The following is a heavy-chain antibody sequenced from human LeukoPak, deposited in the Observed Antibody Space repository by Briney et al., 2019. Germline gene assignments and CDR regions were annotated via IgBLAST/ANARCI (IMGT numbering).Heavy chain of an antibody. CDR1: GYTFTSYA. D-gene: IGHD4-17*01. CDR2: MNPNSGNT. Sequence: VASVKVSCKASGYTFTSYAMNWVRQAPGQGLEWMGWMNPNSGNTGYAQKFQGRVTMTRNTSISTAYMELSSLRSEDTAVYYCARSYGDYVPYNYWGQGTLVTVSS. J-gene: IGHJ4*02. CDR3: ARSYGDYVPYNY. V-gene: IGHV1-8*02.